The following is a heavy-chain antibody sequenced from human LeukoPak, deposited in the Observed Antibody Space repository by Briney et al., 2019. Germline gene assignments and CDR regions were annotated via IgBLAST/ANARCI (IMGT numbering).Heavy chain of an antibody. CDR1: GFSFSSYG. V-gene: IGHV3-21*01. D-gene: IGHD5-18*01. J-gene: IGHJ4*02. Sequence: PGGSLRLSCAASGFSFSSYGMSWVRQAPGKGLEWVSSISSSSYIYYADSVKGRFTISRDNAKNSLYLQMNSLRAEDTAVYYCARGEGYSYGGYYFDYWGQGTLVAVSS. CDR3: ARGEGYSYGGYYFDY. CDR2: ISSSSYI.